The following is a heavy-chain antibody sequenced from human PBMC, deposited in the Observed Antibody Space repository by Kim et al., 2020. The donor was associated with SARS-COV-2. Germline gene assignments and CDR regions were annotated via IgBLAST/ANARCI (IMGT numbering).Heavy chain of an antibody. CDR1: GFTFSSYD. CDR3: ARDLTMVRGVYPPSFYYYGMDV. J-gene: IGHJ6*02. D-gene: IGHD3-10*01. CDR2: IDTAGDT. Sequence: GGSLRLSCAASGFTFSSYDMHWVRQATGKGLEWVSAIDTAGDTYYPGSVKGRFTISRENAKNSLYLQMNSLRAEDTAVYYCARDLTMVRGVYPPSFYYYGMDVWGQGTTVTVSS. V-gene: IGHV3-13*01.